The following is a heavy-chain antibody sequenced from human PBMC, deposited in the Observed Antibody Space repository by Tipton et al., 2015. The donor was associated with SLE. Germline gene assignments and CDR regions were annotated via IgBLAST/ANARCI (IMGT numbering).Heavy chain of an antibody. J-gene: IGHJ6*02. V-gene: IGHV4-38-2*01. Sequence: TLSLTCSVSTYSISNGHYWAWVRQPPGKGLEWIGTVYHTGNTYYNPSLKSRVTISVDTSKNQFSLKLSSVTAADTAVYYCASMIVVIPVEARRDGMDVWGQGTTVTVSS. D-gene: IGHD2-2*01. CDR1: TYSISNGHY. CDR2: VYHTGNT. CDR3: ASMIVVIPVEARRDGMDV.